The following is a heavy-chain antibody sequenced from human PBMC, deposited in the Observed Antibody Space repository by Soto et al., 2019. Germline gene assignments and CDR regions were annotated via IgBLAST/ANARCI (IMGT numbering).Heavy chain of an antibody. J-gene: IGHJ5*02. CDR3: ARPNYDILPGLPNGSAP. V-gene: IGHV4-59*08. CDR1: GGSISSYY. D-gene: IGHD3-9*01. CDR2: IYYSGST. Sequence: SETLSLTCTVSGGSISSYYWSWIRQPPGKGLEWIGYIYYSGSTNYNPSLKSRVTISVDTSKNQFSLKLSSVTAADTAVYYCARPNYDILPGLPNGSAPWGQGTRVTVSS.